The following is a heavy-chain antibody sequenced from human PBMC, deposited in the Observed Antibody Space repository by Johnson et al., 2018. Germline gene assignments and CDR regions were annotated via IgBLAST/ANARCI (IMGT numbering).Heavy chain of an antibody. CDR3: TAELLDAFDI. D-gene: IGHD1-7*01. CDR1: GFTFSNAW. Sequence: VQLLESGGGLVKPGGSXRLSCAASGFTFSNAWMNWVRQAPGKGLEGVGRIKSKTDGGTTDHAAPEKGRFTISRDDSKNTLYLQMNSLKTEDTAVYYCTAELLDAFDIWGQGTMVTVSS. J-gene: IGHJ3*02. V-gene: IGHV3-15*07. CDR2: IKSKTDGGTT.